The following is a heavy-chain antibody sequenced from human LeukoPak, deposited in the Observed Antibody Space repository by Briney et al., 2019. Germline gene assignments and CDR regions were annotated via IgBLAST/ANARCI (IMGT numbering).Heavy chain of an antibody. CDR3: TTIKRGDIFGYFDF. V-gene: IGHV4-59*01. D-gene: IGHD5-18*01. J-gene: IGHJ4*02. CDR1: GGPISSYH. Sequence: SEPLPLTWTLSGGPISSYHWNWIRQALGQGPDGIGYMYYTGVSNYNLSLKSRVAISVDSSKNQFSLKVTSVTAADTAIYYCTTIKRGDIFGYFDFWGQGALVTVSS. CDR2: MYYTGVS.